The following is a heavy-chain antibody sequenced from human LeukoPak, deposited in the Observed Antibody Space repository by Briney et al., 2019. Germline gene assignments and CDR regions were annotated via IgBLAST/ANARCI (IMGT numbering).Heavy chain of an antibody. CDR2: ISYDGSNK. CDR3: ARDPTADCGGDCPSYAFDI. J-gene: IGHJ3*02. Sequence: GGSLRLSCAASGFTFSSYAMHWVRQAPDKGLEWVAVISYDGSNKYYADSVKGRFTISRDNSKNTLYLQMNSLRAEDTAVYYCARDPTADCGGDCPSYAFDIWGQGTMVTVSS. CDR1: GFTFSSYA. V-gene: IGHV3-30-3*01. D-gene: IGHD2-21*01.